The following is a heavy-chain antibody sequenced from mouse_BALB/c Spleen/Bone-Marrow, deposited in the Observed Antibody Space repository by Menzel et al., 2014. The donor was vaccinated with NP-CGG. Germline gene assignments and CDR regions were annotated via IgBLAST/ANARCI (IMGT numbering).Heavy chain of an antibody. CDR1: GFNTKDTY. CDR3: ARGDYYVMEY. CDR2: IDPANGNS. V-gene: IGHV14-3*02. J-gene: IGHJ4*01. Sequence: VQLQQSGTELVKPGASVKLSCTASGFNTKDTYIHWVKQRPEQGLEWIGRIDPANGNSKYDPKFQGKATITTDTSSNTACLQLSSLTSEDTAGYYSARGDYYVMEYWGQGTSVIVSS.